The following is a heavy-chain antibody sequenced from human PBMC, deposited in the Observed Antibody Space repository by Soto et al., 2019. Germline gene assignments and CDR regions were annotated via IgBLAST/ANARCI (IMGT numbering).Heavy chain of an antibody. CDR2: INGYNGNT. CDR3: ARDSKKSYFDY. Sequence: ASVKVYCRASGYIFSNCCVNWVRQAPGQGLEWMGWINGYNGNTNYAQKVQSRVTMTTDTSKNQFSLQLNSVTPEDTAVYYCARDSKKSYFDYWGQGTLVTVSS. CDR1: GYIFSNCC. V-gene: IGHV1-18*01. J-gene: IGHJ4*02.